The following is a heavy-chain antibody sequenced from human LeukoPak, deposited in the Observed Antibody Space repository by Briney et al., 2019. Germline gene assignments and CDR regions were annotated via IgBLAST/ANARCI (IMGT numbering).Heavy chain of an antibody. CDR2: INSDGSTT. Sequence: QPGGSLRLSCAASGFTFSRYWMHWVRQAPGKGLVWVSRINSDGSTTTYADSVKGRFTIYRDNAKNTLYLQMNSLRAEDTAVYYCAKYDSSGYFFDYWGQGTLVTVSS. CDR1: GFTFSRYW. J-gene: IGHJ4*02. D-gene: IGHD3-22*01. V-gene: IGHV3-74*03. CDR3: AKYDSSGYFFDY.